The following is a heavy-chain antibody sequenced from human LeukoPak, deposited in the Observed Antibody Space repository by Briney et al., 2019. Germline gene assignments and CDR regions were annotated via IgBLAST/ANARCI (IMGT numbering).Heavy chain of an antibody. V-gene: IGHV3-7*03. CDR3: AGGSDYYYGMDV. CDR1: GFTFSSYW. Sequence: GGSLRLSCAASGFTFSSYWMSWVRQAPGKGLEWVANIKQDGSEKYYVDSVKGRFTISRDNSKNTLYLQMNSLRAEDTAVYYCAGGSDYYYGMDVWGQGTTVTVSS. D-gene: IGHD3-10*01. CDR2: IKQDGSEK. J-gene: IGHJ6*02.